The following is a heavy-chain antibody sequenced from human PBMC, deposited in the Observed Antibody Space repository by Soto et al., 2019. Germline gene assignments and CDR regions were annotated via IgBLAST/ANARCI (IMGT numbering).Heavy chain of an antibody. Sequence: LETLSLTCTVSGGSISSYYWSWIRQPPGKGLEWIGYIYYSGSTNYNPSLKSRVTISVDTSKNQFSLKLSSVTAADTAVYYCARGSWISGFDYWGQGTLVTVSS. CDR2: IYYSGST. J-gene: IGHJ4*02. CDR3: ARGSWISGFDY. D-gene: IGHD6-13*01. V-gene: IGHV4-59*01. CDR1: GGSISSYY.